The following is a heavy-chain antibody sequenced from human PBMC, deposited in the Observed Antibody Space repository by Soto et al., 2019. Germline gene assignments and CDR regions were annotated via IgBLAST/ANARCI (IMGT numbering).Heavy chain of an antibody. Sequence: GASVKVSCKASGYTFTSYGISWVRQAPGQGLEWMGWISAYNGNTNYAQKLQGRVTMTTDTSTSTAYMELRSLRVEDTAVYYCANSDYYYVFNSWGQGTLVTVSS. CDR1: GYTFTSYG. CDR3: ANSDYYYVFNS. D-gene: IGHD3-22*01. CDR2: ISAYNGNT. V-gene: IGHV1-18*01. J-gene: IGHJ5*02.